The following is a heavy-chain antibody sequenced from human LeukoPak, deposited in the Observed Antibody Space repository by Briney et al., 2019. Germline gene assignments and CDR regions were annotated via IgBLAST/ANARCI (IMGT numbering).Heavy chain of an antibody. V-gene: IGHV4-61*02. Sequence: PSETLSLTCTVSGDSVNSGAYYWSWLRQPAGKEPEWIGRIYPLETTNYNPSLKSRVAISVDTSKNQFSLKLSSVTAADTAIYYCARDRSYYSDTGTDYWGQGALVTVSS. J-gene: IGHJ4*02. CDR2: IYPLETT. D-gene: IGHD3-22*01. CDR1: GDSVNSGAYY. CDR3: ARDRSYYSDTGTDY.